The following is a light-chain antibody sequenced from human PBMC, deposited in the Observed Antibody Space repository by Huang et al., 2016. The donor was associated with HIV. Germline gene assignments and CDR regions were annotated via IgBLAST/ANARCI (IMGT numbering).Light chain of an antibody. J-gene: IGKJ1*01. CDR3: QKYNSAPRT. CDR2: AAS. CDR1: QDISNY. Sequence: DIQLTQSPPPLSASVADRVTITCRASQDISNYLAWYQQKPWKVPQLIIYAASTLQSVVSSRFSRSGSKTKFTLTISDQQAEDIATYHCQKYNSAPRTFGQGTKVEIQ. V-gene: IGKV1-27*01.